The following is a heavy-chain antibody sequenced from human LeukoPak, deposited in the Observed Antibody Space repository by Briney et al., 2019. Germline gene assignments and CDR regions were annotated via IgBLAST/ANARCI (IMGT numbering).Heavy chain of an antibody. V-gene: IGHV4-4*07. CDR1: GGSISSYD. D-gene: IGHD1-26*01. Sequence: SQTLSLTWTVSGGSISSYDCSWSRQPAPTGLGRVGRFYANGSASTNPSLKSQVTMSLDTSKSQYSLNLIFWPAAPTAFYSCARDPIGIVGATHNWFDPWGEGTLVTVSS. CDR3: ARDPIGIVGATHNWFDP. CDR2: FYANGSA. J-gene: IGHJ5*01.